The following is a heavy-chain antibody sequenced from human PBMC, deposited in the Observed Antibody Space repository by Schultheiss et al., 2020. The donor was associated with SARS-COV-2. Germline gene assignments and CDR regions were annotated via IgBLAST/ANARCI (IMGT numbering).Heavy chain of an antibody. CDR1: GFTFSSYA. CDR2: MSGSGGST. D-gene: IGHD6-13*01. CDR3: AKAISAAGKGYYYYYYGMDV. J-gene: IGHJ6*02. Sequence: GGSLRLSCAASGFTFSSYAMSWVRQAPGKGLEWVSAMSGSGGSTYYADSVKGRFTISRDNSKNTLYLQMNSLRAEDTAVYYCAKAISAAGKGYYYYYYGMDVWGQGTTVTVSS. V-gene: IGHV3-23*01.